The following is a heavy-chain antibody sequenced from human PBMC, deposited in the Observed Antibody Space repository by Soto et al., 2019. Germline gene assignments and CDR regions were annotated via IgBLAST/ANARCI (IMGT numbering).Heavy chain of an antibody. V-gene: IGHV3-7*01. J-gene: IGHJ6*02. D-gene: IGHD3-3*01. CDR2: IKQDGSEK. CDR1: GFTFSSYW. Sequence: PVGSLRLSCAASGFTFSSYWMSWVRQAPGKGLEWVANIKQDGSEKYYVDSVKGRFTISRDNAKNSLYLQMNSLRAEDTAVYYCARDHDFWSGYPYYYYYGMDVWGQGTTVTVSS. CDR3: ARDHDFWSGYPYYYYYGMDV.